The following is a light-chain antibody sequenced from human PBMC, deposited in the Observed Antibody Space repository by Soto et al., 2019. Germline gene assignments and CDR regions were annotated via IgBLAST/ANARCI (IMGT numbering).Light chain of an antibody. Sequence: EIVLTQSPGTLSLSPGERANLSCRASQSVSSSYLAWCQQKPGQAPRLLIYGASSRATGIPDRFSGSGSGTDFTLTISRLEPEDFAVYYCQQYGSSPLFTFGPGTKVDIK. CDR1: QSVSSSY. J-gene: IGKJ3*01. CDR2: GAS. CDR3: QQYGSSPLFT. V-gene: IGKV3-20*01.